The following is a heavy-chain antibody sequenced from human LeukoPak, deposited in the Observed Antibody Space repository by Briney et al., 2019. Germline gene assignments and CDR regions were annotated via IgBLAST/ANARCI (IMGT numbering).Heavy chain of an antibody. J-gene: IGHJ6*02. V-gene: IGHV3-23*01. CDR2: ISGSGGST. CDR1: GFTFSSYA. D-gene: IGHD1-26*01. Sequence: GGSLRLSCAASGFTFSSYAMSWVRQAPGKGLEWVSAISGSGGSTYYADSVEGRFTISRDNSKNTLYLQMNSLRAEDTAVYYGAKDSAVPGYYYYGMDVWGQGTTVTVSS. CDR3: AKDSAVPGYYYYGMDV.